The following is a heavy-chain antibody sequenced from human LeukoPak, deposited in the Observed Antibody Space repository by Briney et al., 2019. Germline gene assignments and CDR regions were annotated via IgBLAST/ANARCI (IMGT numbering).Heavy chain of an antibody. D-gene: IGHD5-18*01. Sequence: GGSLRLSCAASGFTLNTNYMNWVRQVPGKGLEWVSVIYAGGNTYYADSVKGRFTISRDNSKNTLYLQMNSLRAEDTAVYYCARDSLGGYSYGTNDYWGQGTLVTVSS. CDR2: IYAGGNT. J-gene: IGHJ4*02. CDR1: GFTLNTNY. CDR3: ARDSLGGYSYGTNDY. V-gene: IGHV3-66*02.